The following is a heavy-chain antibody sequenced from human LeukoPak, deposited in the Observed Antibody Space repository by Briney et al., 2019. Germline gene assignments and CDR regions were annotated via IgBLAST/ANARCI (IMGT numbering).Heavy chain of an antibody. D-gene: IGHD2-2*02. V-gene: IGHV4-4*07. Sequence: SETLSLTCTVSGGSISSYYWSWIRQPAGKGLEWIGRIYTSGSTNYNPSLKSRVTMSVDTSKNQFSLKLSSVTAADTAVYYCAREGYCSSTSCYNYYYYYMDVWGKGTTVTVFS. CDR1: GGSISSYY. CDR3: AREGYCSSTSCYNYYYYYMDV. J-gene: IGHJ6*03. CDR2: IYTSGST.